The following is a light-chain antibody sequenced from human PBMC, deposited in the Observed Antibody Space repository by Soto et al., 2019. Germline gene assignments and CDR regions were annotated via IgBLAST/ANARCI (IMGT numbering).Light chain of an antibody. Sequence: DILLTQSPSSLSASVGDTVTITCRSSHNISTYLNWYQHKLGKAPRLLIYTASSFQPGAPPRFSGGGSETEFTLTISRLQPEDFATYYCQQSYSTWYSFGQGSKMEIK. V-gene: IGKV1-39*01. CDR1: HNISTY. CDR3: QQSYSTWYS. CDR2: TAS. J-gene: IGKJ2*03.